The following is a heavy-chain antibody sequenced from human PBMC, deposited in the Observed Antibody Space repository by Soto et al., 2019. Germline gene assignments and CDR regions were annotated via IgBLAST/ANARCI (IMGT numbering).Heavy chain of an antibody. CDR2: IYYSGTT. V-gene: IGHV4-30-4*01. Sequence: QVQLQESGPGLVKPSQTLSLTCTVSGASISSGDYYWTWIRQPPEKGLEWIGYIYYSGTTYYNPSLKSRVSISLDTSKNRFSLQLTSVTAADTGVYYCALRFGIAWGQGTTVTVSS. J-gene: IGHJ6*02. CDR3: ALRFGIA. D-gene: IGHD5-12*01. CDR1: GASISSGDYY.